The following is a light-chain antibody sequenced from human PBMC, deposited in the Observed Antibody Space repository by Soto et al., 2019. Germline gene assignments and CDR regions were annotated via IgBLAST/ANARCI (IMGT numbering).Light chain of an antibody. J-gene: IGKJ1*01. CDR3: QQYNNWLQT. V-gene: IGKV3-15*01. Sequence: EIVMTQSPATLSLSPGDTATLSCRASQSLGSDLAWYQQKPGQAPRLLIFGASARPTGIPARISGSGSGTEFTLTISSVQSEDFAVYYCQQYNNWLQTFGQGTKVDIK. CDR2: GAS. CDR1: QSLGSD.